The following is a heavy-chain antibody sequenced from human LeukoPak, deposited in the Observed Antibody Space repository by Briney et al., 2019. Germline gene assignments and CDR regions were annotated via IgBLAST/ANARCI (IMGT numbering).Heavy chain of an antibody. J-gene: IGHJ4*02. D-gene: IGHD6-19*01. V-gene: IGHV4-59*01. CDR2: SYYSGST. CDR3: ARGTAQWPLYYFDY. Sequence: SETLSLTCTVSGGSISSYYWSWIRQPPGKGLEWIGYSYYSGSTNYNPSLKSRVTISVDTYKNQFSLKLSSVTAADTAVYYCARGTAQWPLYYFDYWGQGTLVTVSS. CDR1: GGSISSYY.